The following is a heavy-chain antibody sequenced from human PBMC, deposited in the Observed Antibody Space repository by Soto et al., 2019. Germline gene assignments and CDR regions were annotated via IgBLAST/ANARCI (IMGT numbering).Heavy chain of an antibody. CDR1: GFTFSSYA. Sequence: QVQLVESGGGVVQPGRSLRLSCAASGFTFSSYAMHWVRQAPGKGLEWVAVISYDGSNKYYADSVKGRFTISRDNSKNTVYLQMNSLRAEDTAVYYCARDRYSSGWFDYWGQGTLVTVSS. CDR2: ISYDGSNK. J-gene: IGHJ4*02. CDR3: ARDRYSSGWFDY. V-gene: IGHV3-30-3*01. D-gene: IGHD6-19*01.